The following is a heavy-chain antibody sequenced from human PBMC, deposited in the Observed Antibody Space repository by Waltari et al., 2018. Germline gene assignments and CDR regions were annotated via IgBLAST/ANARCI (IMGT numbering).Heavy chain of an antibody. V-gene: IGHV1-46*01. CDR2: INPTGDQT. CDR3: ARDTPAPRITGATSVDY. CDR1: GHTFSSYY. J-gene: IGHJ4*02. D-gene: IGHD1-20*01. Sequence: QVHLVQSGVEVKKPGASVKVSCKASGHTFSSYYIHWLRQAPGQGLEWMGMINPTGDQTTYAQRFQGRVTMTRDTSTTTAYMDLRSLKSEDTAVYYCARDTPAPRITGATSVDYWGQGTLVTVSS.